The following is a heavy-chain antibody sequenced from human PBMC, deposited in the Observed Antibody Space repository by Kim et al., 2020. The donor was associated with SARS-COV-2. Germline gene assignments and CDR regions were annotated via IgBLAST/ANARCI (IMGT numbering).Heavy chain of an antibody. Sequence: SETLSLTCAVYGGSFSGYYWSWIRQPPGKGLEWIGEINHSGSTNYNPSLKSRVTISVDTSKNQFSLKLSSVTAADTAVYYCARLYSGCYFSFYYYYVMDVWGQGTTVTVSS. CDR2: INHSGST. CDR3: ARLYSGCYFSFYYYYVMDV. J-gene: IGHJ6*02. V-gene: IGHV4-34*01. D-gene: IGHD1-26*01. CDR1: GGSFSGYY.